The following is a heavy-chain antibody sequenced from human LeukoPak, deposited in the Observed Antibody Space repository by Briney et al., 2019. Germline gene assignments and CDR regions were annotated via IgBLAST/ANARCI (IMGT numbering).Heavy chain of an antibody. J-gene: IGHJ4*02. CDR1: GGTFSSYA. V-gene: IGHV1-69*05. D-gene: IGHD3-10*01. CDR2: IIPIFGTA. CDR3: AREPYGSGSQPVDY. Sequence: GASVKVSCKASGGTFSSYAISWVRQAPGQGLELMGRIIPIFGTANHAQKFQGRVTITTDESTSTAYMELSSLRSEDTAVYYCAREPYGSGSQPVDYWGQGTLVTVSS.